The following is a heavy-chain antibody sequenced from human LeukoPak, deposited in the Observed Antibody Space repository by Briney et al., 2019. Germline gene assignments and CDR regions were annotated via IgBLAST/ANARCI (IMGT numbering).Heavy chain of an antibody. J-gene: IGHJ6*02. V-gene: IGHV3-30*18. CDR1: GFTFSSYG. CDR3: AKDWRWETPCYGMNV. Sequence: SGGSLRLSCAASGFTFSSYGIHWVRRAPGKGLEWVALISYDGSNKYYAESVKGRFTISRDNSKNTLYLQMNSLRAEDTAVYYCAKDWRWETPCYGMNVWGQGTTVTVSS. D-gene: IGHD1-26*01. CDR2: ISYDGSNK.